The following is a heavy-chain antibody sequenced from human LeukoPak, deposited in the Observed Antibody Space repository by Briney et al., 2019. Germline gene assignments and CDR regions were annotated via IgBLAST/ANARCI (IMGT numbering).Heavy chain of an antibody. CDR1: GFTFSAYA. CDR2: TSGSGEST. D-gene: IGHD2-2*01. J-gene: IGHJ4*02. V-gene: IGHV3-23*01. CDR3: VKGPRVPAATYYFDD. Sequence: GGSLRLSCAASGFTFSAYAMTWVRQAPGKGLEWVTATSGSGESTYYADSVKGRFTISRDNSKNTLYLQMNGLRAEDTAMYYCVKGPRVPAATYYFDDWGQGTLAHVSS.